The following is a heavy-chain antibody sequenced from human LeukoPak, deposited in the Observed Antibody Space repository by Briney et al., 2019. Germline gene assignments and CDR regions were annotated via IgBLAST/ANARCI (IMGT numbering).Heavy chain of an antibody. CDR3: ARDNDYKIDY. J-gene: IGHJ4*02. Sequence: PGGSLRLSCAASGFTFSRSWMHWVRQAPGEGLMWVSRITGDGSTTIYADSVKGRFTISRDNAKNMVYLQLNSLRTQDTAVYYCARDNDYKIDYWGQGTLLTVSS. D-gene: IGHD4-11*01. V-gene: IGHV3-74*01. CDR2: ITGDGSTT. CDR1: GFTFSRSW.